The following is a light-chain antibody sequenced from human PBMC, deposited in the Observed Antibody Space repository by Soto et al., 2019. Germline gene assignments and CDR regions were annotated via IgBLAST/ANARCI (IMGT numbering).Light chain of an antibody. J-gene: IGKJ5*01. CDR2: DIS. CDR1: QTVSRN. V-gene: IGKV3-15*01. CDR3: QQYNNWHS. Sequence: ERATHSFRASQTVSRNLAWYQQRPGQAPRLLIYDISNRATGVPARFSGSGSETEFTLTIRSLQSEDFAVYFCQQYNNWHSFGQGTRLEI.